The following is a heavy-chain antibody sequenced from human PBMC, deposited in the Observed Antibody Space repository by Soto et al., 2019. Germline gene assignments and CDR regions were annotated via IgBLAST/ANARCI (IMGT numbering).Heavy chain of an antibody. V-gene: IGHV4-30-4*08. D-gene: IGHD3-9*01. CDR2: IYYVGST. J-gene: IGHJ5*01. CDR3: ARNTSRLAWFDS. CDR1: GVSIKSGDNY. Sequence: QVQLQESGPGQVKPSQTLSLTCSVSGVSIKSGDNYWSWIRQPPGKGLEWIGNIYYVGSTSYNPYLKRLVTMSLDTSKNQFSLTLTSVTAADTAVYYCARNTSRLAWFDSWGQGTRVTVSS.